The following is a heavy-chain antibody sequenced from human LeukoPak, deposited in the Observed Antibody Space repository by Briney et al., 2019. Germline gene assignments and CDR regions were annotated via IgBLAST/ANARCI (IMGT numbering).Heavy chain of an antibody. J-gene: IGHJ6*03. V-gene: IGHV3-30*04. D-gene: IGHD1-26*01. CDR2: ISYDGSNK. Sequence: PGGSLRLSCATSGFTFSRYAIHWVRQAPGKGLGWVAVISYDGSNKYYADSVKGRFTIPRDNSKNTLYLQMNSLRAEDTAVYYCAKDSKIVGATFRSYHYMDVWGKGTAVTVSS. CDR1: GFTFSRYA. CDR3: AKDSKIVGATFRSYHYMDV.